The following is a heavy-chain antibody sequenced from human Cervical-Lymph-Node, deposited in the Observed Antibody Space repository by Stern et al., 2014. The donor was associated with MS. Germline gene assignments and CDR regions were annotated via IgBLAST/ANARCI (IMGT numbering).Heavy chain of an antibody. J-gene: IGHJ4*02. CDR3: ARDAWPAASGPLIDX. CDR2: IYGDGRST. D-gene: IGHD6-13*01. CDR1: GFTFSSHW. V-gene: IGHV3-74*03. Sequence: DVQLVESGGGFVQPGGSLRLSCAASGFTFSSHWMHWVRQAPGKGLVWVSRIYGDGRSTKYADSVKGRVTISRDNAKSTLYLQMNSLRAEDSAVYYCARDAWPAASGPLIDXXXRGTLVTVSS.